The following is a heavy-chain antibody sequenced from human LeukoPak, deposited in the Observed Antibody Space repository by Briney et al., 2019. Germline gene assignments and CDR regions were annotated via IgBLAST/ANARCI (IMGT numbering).Heavy chain of an antibody. J-gene: IGHJ4*02. Sequence: GGSLRLSCAASGFTFSSYAMHWVRQAPGKGLEWVAVISYDGSNKYYADSVKGRFTISRDNSKNTLYLQMNSLRAEDTAVYYCARAEAAAGMAFDYWGQGTLVTVSS. V-gene: IGHV3-30-3*01. CDR3: ARAEAAAGMAFDY. CDR2: ISYDGSNK. CDR1: GFTFSSYA. D-gene: IGHD6-13*01.